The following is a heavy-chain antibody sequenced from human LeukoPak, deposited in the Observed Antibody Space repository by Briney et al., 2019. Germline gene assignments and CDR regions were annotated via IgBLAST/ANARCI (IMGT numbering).Heavy chain of an antibody. CDR3: ARDLVVVAAYAFDI. CDR1: GGTYSSYA. CDR2: IIPILGIA. D-gene: IGHD2-15*01. J-gene: IGHJ3*02. Sequence: GASVKVSCKASGGTYSSYAISWVRQAPGQGLGWMGRIIPILGIANYAQKFQGRVTITADKSTSTAYMELSSLRSEDTAVYYCARDLVVVAAYAFDIWGQGTMVTVSS. V-gene: IGHV1-69*04.